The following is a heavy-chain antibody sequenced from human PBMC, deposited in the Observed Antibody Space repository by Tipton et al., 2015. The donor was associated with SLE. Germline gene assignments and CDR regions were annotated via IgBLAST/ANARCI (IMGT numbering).Heavy chain of an antibody. Sequence: QLVQSGAEVKKPGASVKVSCKASGYTFTSYGISWVRQAPGQGLEWMGWISAYNGNTNYAQKLQGRVTMTTDTSTSTAYMELRSLRSDDTSVYYCAKLLEPEGWYYGMDVWGQGTTVTVSS. D-gene: IGHD1-1*01. V-gene: IGHV1-18*01. CDR2: ISAYNGNT. J-gene: IGHJ6*02. CDR3: AKLLEPEGWYYGMDV. CDR1: GYTFTSYG.